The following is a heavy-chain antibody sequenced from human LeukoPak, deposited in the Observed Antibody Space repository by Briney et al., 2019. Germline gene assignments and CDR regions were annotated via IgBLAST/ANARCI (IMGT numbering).Heavy chain of an antibody. CDR2: ISTYDGKT. V-gene: IGHV1-18*01. CDR1: GYAFTIHG. J-gene: IGHJ6*03. Sequence: ASVTVSFKPFGYAFTIHGFTWVRQAPGQGLEWMGWISTYDGKTDYAQNFQGRVTMTIDASTSTAYMEVRSLRSDDTAVYYCARVSGTWGYFYMDVWAKGSTVTVSS. CDR3: ARVSGTWGYFYMDV. D-gene: IGHD1-1*01.